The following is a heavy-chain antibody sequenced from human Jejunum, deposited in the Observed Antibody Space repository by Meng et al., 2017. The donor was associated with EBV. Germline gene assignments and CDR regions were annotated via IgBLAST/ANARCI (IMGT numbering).Heavy chain of an antibody. V-gene: IGHV4-4*02. CDR3: VRGGDYCLVY. D-gene: IGHD2-21*02. Sequence: QVPLRGSGVGVVRASGTWPLPCAVFGASIESRNWWSWVRQSPERGREWIGEIYYSGITNYNPSLKSRVNILVDRSENHFSLHLSSVAAADTAVYYCVRGGDYCLVYWGQGTLVTVSS. J-gene: IGHJ4*02. CDR1: GASIESRNW. CDR2: IYYSGIT.